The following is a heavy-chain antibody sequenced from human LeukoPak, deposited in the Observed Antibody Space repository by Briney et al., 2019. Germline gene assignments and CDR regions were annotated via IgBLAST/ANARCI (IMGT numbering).Heavy chain of an antibody. CDR1: GGSFSGYY. CDR3: ARRRIESIQLWLTYYYYYYMDV. D-gene: IGHD5-18*01. J-gene: IGHJ6*03. Sequence: PSETLSLTCAVYGGSFSGYYWSWIRQPPGKGLEWIGEINHSGSTNYNPSLKSRVTISVDTSKNQFSLKLSSVTAADTAVYYCARRRIESIQLWLTYYYYYYMDVWGKGTTVTISS. V-gene: IGHV4-34*01. CDR2: INHSGST.